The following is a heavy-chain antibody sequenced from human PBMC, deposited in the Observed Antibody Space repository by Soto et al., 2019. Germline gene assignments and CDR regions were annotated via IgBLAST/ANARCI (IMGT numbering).Heavy chain of an antibody. D-gene: IGHD5-18*01. CDR2: IYYSGST. J-gene: IGHJ4*02. CDR3: ARGRIQLWYPFDY. CDR1: GGSISSYY. Sequence: SETLSLTCTVSGGSISSYYWSWIRQPPGKGLEWIGYIYYSGSTNYNPSLKSRVTISVDTSKNQFSLKLSSVTAADTAVYYCARGRIQLWYPFDYRAQRTPVTGSS. V-gene: IGHV4-59*01.